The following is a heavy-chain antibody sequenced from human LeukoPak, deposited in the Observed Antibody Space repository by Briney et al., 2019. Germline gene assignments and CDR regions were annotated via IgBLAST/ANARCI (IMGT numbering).Heavy chain of an antibody. J-gene: IGHJ4*02. CDR2: IKQDGSEK. CDR3: ARDSIRGPEWEIDY. Sequence: GGSLRLSCAVSGFTFSNYWMTRVRQAPGKGLEWVANIKQDGSEKYYVDSVKGRFTISRDNAKNSLYLQMNSLRAEDTAVYYCARDSIRGPEWEIDYWGQGDLVTVSS. CDR1: GFTFSNYW. D-gene: IGHD1-26*01. V-gene: IGHV3-7*01.